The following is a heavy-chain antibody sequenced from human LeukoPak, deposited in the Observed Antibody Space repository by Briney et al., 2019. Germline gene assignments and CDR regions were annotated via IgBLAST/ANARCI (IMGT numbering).Heavy chain of an antibody. D-gene: IGHD3-22*01. CDR3: ARGGGSGYYPGDY. CDR1: GYIFTKYG. Sequence: ASVKVSCKASGYIFTKYGVSWVRQAPGQGLEWMAWISTYNGDTNYAQKFQGRVTLTTDTSTSTVFMELRNLNTDDTAVYYCARGGGSGYYPGDYWGQGTLVTVSS. CDR2: ISTYNGDT. V-gene: IGHV1-18*01. J-gene: IGHJ4*02.